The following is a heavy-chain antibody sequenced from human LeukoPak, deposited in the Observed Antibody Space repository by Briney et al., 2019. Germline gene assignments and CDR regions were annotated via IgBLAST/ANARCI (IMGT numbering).Heavy chain of an antibody. Sequence: SETLSLTCTVSGGSISSYYWSWLRQPPGKGLEWCGYIYYRGSTNYTPSLKSRVTISVDTSKNQFSLKLSSVTAADTAVYYCARARVDTAMVTFDYWGQGTLVTVSS. CDR2: IYYRGST. J-gene: IGHJ4*02. CDR3: ARARVDTAMVTFDY. V-gene: IGHV4-59*01. D-gene: IGHD5-18*01. CDR1: GGSISSYY.